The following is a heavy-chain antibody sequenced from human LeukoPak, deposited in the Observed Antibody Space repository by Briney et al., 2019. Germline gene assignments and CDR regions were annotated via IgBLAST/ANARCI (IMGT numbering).Heavy chain of an antibody. V-gene: IGHV4-39*01. Sequence: SETLSLTCTVSGGSISSSRYYWGWIRQPPGKGLEWIGSIYYSGSTYYNPSLKSRVTISVDTSKNQFSLKLSSVTAADTAVYYCARLLYAGVTDDGMDVWGQGTTVTVSS. J-gene: IGHJ6*02. CDR2: IYYSGST. D-gene: IGHD4-23*01. CDR1: GGSISSSRYY. CDR3: ARLLYAGVTDDGMDV.